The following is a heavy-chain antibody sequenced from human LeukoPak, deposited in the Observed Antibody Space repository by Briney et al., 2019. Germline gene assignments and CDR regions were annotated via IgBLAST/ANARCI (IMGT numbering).Heavy chain of an antibody. CDR2: IYTSGST. V-gene: IGHV4-61*02. D-gene: IGHD5-24*01. CDR1: GGSISSGSYY. Sequence: PSQTLSLTCTVSGGSISSGSYYWSWIRRPARKGLEWIGRIYTSGSTTYNPSLKSRVTISGDTSKNEFSLKLSSVTAADTAVYYCARLRRDGYNYYFDYWGQGTLVTVSS. J-gene: IGHJ4*02. CDR3: ARLRRDGYNYYFDY.